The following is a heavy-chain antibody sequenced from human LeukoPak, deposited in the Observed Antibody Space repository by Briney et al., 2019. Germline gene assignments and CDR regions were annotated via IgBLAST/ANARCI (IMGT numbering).Heavy chain of an antibody. Sequence: PGGSLRLSCAASRFTVSSNYMSWVRQAPGQGLEWVSVIYIGGSTYYEDSVKGRFTISRDNSKNTLYLQMNSLRAEDTAVYYCASGYCSSTSCLPDYWGQGTLVTVSS. CDR2: IYIGGST. D-gene: IGHD2-2*01. V-gene: IGHV3-66*01. J-gene: IGHJ4*02. CDR1: RFTVSSNY. CDR3: ASGYCSSTSCLPDY.